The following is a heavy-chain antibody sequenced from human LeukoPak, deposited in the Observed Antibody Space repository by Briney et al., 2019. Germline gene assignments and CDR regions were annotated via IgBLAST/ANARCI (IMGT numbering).Heavy chain of an antibody. J-gene: IGHJ4*01. Sequence: LPGGSLRLSCAASGFNFIDYSMNWVRQAPGKGLEWILYIGISSGNTKYADSVKGRFTISRDKARNSLYLQMNSLRVEDTAMYYCTRDHRYAIDNWGHGTLVTVSS. CDR1: GFNFIDYS. D-gene: IGHD5-12*01. CDR2: IGISSGNT. CDR3: TRDHRYAIDN. V-gene: IGHV3-48*01.